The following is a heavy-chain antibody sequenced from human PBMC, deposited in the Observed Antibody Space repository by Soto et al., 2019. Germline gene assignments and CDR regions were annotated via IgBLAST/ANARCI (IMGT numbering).Heavy chain of an antibody. CDR3: ARVLAYYDRMRGFDY. D-gene: IGHD3-22*01. J-gene: IGHJ4*02. CDR2: IYPGDSDT. Sequence: GESLKISCKGSGYSFTSYWIGWVRQMPGKGLEWMGIIYPGDSDTRYSPSFQGQVTISADKSISTAYLQWSSLKASDTAMYYCARVLAYYDRMRGFDYWGQGTLVTVSS. CDR1: GYSFTSYW. V-gene: IGHV5-51*01.